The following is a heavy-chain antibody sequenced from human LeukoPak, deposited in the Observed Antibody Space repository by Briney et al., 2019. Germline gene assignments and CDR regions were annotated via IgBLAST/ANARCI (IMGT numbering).Heavy chain of an antibody. D-gene: IGHD2-15*01. J-gene: IGHJ5*02. CDR3: AREGNLNCSGGSCYGGNWFDP. V-gene: IGHV1-46*01. CDR1: GYTFTSYY. CDR2: INPSGGST. Sequence: ASVKVSCKASGYTFTSYYMHWVRQAPGQGLEWMGIINPSGGSTSYAQKFQGRVTMTRDTSTSTVYMELSSLRSEDTAVYYCAREGNLNCSGGSCYGGNWFDPWGQGTLVTVSS.